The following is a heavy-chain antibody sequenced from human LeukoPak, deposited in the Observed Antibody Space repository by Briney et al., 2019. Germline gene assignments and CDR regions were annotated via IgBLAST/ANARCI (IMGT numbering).Heavy chain of an antibody. D-gene: IGHD1-26*01. CDR1: GGPISSYY. J-gene: IGHJ4*02. Sequence: SETLSLTCTVSGGPISSYYWIWIRQPPGKGLEWIGYIYYSGSTNYNPSLKSRVTISVDTSKNQFSLKLSSVTAADTAVYYCARGAVGATPLNYWGQGTLVTVSS. V-gene: IGHV4-59*01. CDR2: IYYSGST. CDR3: ARGAVGATPLNY.